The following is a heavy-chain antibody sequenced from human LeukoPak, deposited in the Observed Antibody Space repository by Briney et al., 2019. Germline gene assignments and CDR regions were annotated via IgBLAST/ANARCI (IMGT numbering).Heavy chain of an antibody. V-gene: IGHV3-23*01. CDR2: ISSSGSGDNT. J-gene: IGHJ3*02. D-gene: IGHD2-2*01. CDR1: GVTLSTYA. CDR3: ARGVVVVPAAYDAFDI. Sequence: GGSLRLSCAASGVTLSTYAMSWARQAPGKGLEWVSGISSSGSGDNTYYADSVKGRFTISRDNSKNTLYLQMNSLRAEDTAVYYCARGVVVVPAAYDAFDIWGQGTMVTVSS.